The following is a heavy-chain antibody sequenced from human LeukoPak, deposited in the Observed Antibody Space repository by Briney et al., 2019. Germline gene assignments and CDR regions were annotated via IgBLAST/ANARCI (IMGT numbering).Heavy chain of an antibody. D-gene: IGHD6-13*01. CDR3: ARDRTAAAGHFDY. J-gene: IGHJ4*02. CDR1: GFTFSSYW. CDR2: IKQDGSEK. V-gene: IGHV3-7*01. Sequence: PGGSLRLSCAASGFTFSSYWMSWVRQAPGKGLEWMANIKQDGSEKYYVDSVKGRFTISRDNAKNSLYLQMNSLRAEDTAVYYCARDRTAAAGHFDYWGQGTLVTVSS.